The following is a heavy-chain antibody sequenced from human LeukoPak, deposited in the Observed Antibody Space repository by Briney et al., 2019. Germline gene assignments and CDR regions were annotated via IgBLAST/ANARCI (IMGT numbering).Heavy chain of an antibody. J-gene: IGHJ4*02. D-gene: IGHD3-10*01. CDR3: ARGAGVFDY. CDR2: ISTSGRTV. V-gene: IGHV3-11*04. CDR1: GFTFSDYY. Sequence: MTGGSLRLSCAASGFTFSDYYINWIRQAPGKGLEWISYISTSGRTVDYADSVKGRFTISRDNAKNSLYLQMNSLRAEDTAVYYCARGAGVFDYWGQGTLVTVSS.